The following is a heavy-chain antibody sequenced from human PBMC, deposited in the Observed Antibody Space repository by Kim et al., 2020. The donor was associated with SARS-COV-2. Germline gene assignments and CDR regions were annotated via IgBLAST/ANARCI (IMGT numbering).Heavy chain of an antibody. CDR3: AKDRRGYCSGGSCYAGDY. D-gene: IGHD2-15*01. J-gene: IGHJ4*02. CDR1: GFTFSSYA. CDR2: ISGSGGST. V-gene: IGHV3-23*01. Sequence: GGSLRLSCAASGFTFSSYAMSWVRQAPGKGLEWVSAISGSGGSTYYADSVKGRFTISRDNSKNTLYLQMNSLRADDTAVYYCAKDRRGYCSGGSCYAGDYWGQRTLVTGSS.